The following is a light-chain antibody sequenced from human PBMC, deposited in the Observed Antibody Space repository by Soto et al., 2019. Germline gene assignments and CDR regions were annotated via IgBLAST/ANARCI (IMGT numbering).Light chain of an antibody. Sequence: QSVLTQPPSASGTPGQRVTISCSGSYSNIGSNTVNWYQQVPGTAPKLLIYRNNQRPSGVPDRFSGSKSGTSASLAISGLQSEDESDYYCAAWDDTLNAVGFGGGTKLTVL. CDR1: YSNIGSNT. J-gene: IGLJ2*01. CDR3: AAWDDTLNAVG. CDR2: RNN. V-gene: IGLV1-44*01.